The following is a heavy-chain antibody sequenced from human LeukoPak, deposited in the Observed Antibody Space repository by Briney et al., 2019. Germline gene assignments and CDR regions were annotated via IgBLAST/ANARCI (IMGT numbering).Heavy chain of an antibody. CDR2: IIPSLGIA. Sequence: SVKVSCKASGGTFSSYAISWVRQAPGQGLEWMGRIIPSLGIANYAQKFQGRVTITADKSTSTAYMELSSLRSEDTAVYYCARSRRRIAAAGRYYYYGMDIWGQGTTVTVSS. D-gene: IGHD6-13*01. CDR1: GGTFSSYA. CDR3: ARSRRRIAAAGRYYYYGMDI. V-gene: IGHV1-69*04. J-gene: IGHJ6*02.